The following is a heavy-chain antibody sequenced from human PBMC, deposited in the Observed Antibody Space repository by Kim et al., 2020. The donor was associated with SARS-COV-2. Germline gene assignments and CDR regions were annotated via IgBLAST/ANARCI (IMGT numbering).Heavy chain of an antibody. D-gene: IGHD3-22*01. Sequence: GGSLRLSCAASGFPFSTYSMNWVRQAPGRGLEWVSSISATGTFTSYADSVKGRSTISRDNAKKSMVLQMNSLGAEDTAVYYCARVYFDGNFFDTWGQGT. V-gene: IGHV3-21*01. CDR2: ISATGTFT. J-gene: IGHJ4*02. CDR1: GFPFSTYS. CDR3: ARVYFDGNFFDT.